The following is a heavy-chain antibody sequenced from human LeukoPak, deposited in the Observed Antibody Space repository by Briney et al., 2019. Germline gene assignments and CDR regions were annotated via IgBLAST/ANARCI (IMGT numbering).Heavy chain of an antibody. J-gene: IGHJ3*02. CDR2: IYYSGSS. Sequence: SETLSPSSTVSGGPITSGGNDWSWIRQFPGRGLEWIGYIYYSGSSYYNPSLESRVTMSVDLSQNHSSLNLSSVTAADSAVYYCARAPPTIAVAGSAFDIWGQGTTVTVSS. D-gene: IGHD6-19*01. V-gene: IGHV4-31*03. CDR3: ARAPPTIAVAGSAFDI. CDR1: GGPITSGGND.